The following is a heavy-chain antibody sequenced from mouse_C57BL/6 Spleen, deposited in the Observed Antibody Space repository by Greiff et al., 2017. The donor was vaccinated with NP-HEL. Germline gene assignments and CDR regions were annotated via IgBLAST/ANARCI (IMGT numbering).Heavy chain of an antibody. V-gene: IGHV5-4*01. D-gene: IGHD2-1*01. CDR2: ISDGGSYT. Sequence: EVKLMESGGGLVKPGGSLKLSCAASGFTFSSYAMSWVRQTPEKRLEWVATISDGGSYTYYPDNVKGRFTISRDNAKNNLYLQMSHLKSEDTAMYYCARDGNHGFAYWGQGTLVTVSA. CDR1: GFTFSSYA. J-gene: IGHJ3*01. CDR3: ARDGNHGFAY.